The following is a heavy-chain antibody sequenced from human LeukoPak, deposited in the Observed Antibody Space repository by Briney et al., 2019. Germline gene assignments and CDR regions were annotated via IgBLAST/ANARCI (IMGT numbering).Heavy chain of an antibody. J-gene: IGHJ4*02. Sequence: SETLSLTCTVSGGSISSYYWSWIRQPPGKGLEWIGYIYYSGSTNYNPSLKSRVTISVDTSKNQFSLKLSSVTAADTAVYYCARLRGYSGYGDFVYWGQGTLVTVSS. V-gene: IGHV4-59*08. CDR2: IYYSGST. CDR3: ARLRGYSGYGDFVY. CDR1: GGSISSYY. D-gene: IGHD5-12*01.